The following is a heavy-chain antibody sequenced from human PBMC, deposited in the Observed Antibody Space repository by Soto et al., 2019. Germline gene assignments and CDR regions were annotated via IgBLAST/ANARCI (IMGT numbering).Heavy chain of an antibody. Sequence: GGSLRLSCAASGLTFDDYAMHWVRQAPGKGLEWASGISWNSGSIGYADSVKGRFTISRDNANNSLYLQMNSLRAEDTALYYCAKALLWFGESYYYGMDVWGQGTTVTVSS. CDR1: GLTFDDYA. CDR3: AKALLWFGESYYYGMDV. D-gene: IGHD3-10*01. CDR2: ISWNSGSI. V-gene: IGHV3-9*01. J-gene: IGHJ6*02.